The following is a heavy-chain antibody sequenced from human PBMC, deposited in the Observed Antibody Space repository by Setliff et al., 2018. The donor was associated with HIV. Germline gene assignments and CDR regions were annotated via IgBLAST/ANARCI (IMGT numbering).Heavy chain of an antibody. D-gene: IGHD3-10*01. J-gene: IGHJ6*02. V-gene: IGHV1-69*10. CDR2: IIPSLGIA. CDR3: GAGQHSYSYLGYYYSGVDV. CDR1: GGTFGIYG. Sequence: GASVKVSCKASGGTFGIYGISWVRQAPGQGLEWMGGIIPSLGIANYAQKFQGRVTITADESTSIAYMELSSLRSDDTAIYYCGAGQHSYSYLGYYYSGVDVWGQGTTVTVSS.